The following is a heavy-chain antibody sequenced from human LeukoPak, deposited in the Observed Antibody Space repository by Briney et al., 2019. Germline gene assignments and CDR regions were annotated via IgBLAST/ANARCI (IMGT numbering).Heavy chain of an antibody. J-gene: IGHJ4*02. CDR1: GGSISSSSYY. CDR3: ARRPGSTRYFDY. V-gene: IGHV4-61*01. CDR2: IYYSGST. Sequence: PSETLSLTCAVSGGSISSSSYYWSWIRQPPGKGLEWIGYIYYSGSTNYSPSLKSRVTISVDTSKNQFSLKLSSVTAADTAVYYCARRPGSTRYFDYWGQGTLVTVSS. D-gene: IGHD2-2*01.